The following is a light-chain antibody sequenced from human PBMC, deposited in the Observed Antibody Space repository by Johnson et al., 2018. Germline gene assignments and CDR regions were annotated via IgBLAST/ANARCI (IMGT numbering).Light chain of an antibody. V-gene: IGLV1-51*02. CDR2: ENN. CDR3: GTWDSSPGAGNV. J-gene: IGLJ1*01. CDR1: SSNIGNNY. Sequence: QSVLTQPPSVSAAPGQKVTISCSGSSSNIGNNYVSWYQQLPGTAPKLLIYENNKRPSGIPDRFSGSKSGTSATLGITGLQTGDEADYYCGTWDSSPGAGNVLGTGTKVTVL.